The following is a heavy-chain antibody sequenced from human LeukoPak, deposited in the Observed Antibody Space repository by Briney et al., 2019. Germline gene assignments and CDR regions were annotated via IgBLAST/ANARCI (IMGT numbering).Heavy chain of an antibody. CDR2: INPSGGST. CDR1: GYTFTSYY. D-gene: IGHD3-22*01. V-gene: IGHV1-46*01. J-gene: IGHJ3*02. Sequence: RASVKVSCKASGYTFTSYYMHWVRQAPGQGLEWMGIINPSGGSTSYAQKFQGRVTMTRDTSTSTVYMELSSLRSEDTAVYYCARVKPNYYDSSAYGTFDIWSQGTMVTVSS. CDR3: ARVKPNYYDSSAYGTFDI.